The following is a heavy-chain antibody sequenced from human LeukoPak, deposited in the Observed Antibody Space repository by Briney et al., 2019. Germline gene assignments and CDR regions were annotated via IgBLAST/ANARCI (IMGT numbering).Heavy chain of an antibody. CDR2: INWNGGGT. CDR3: ARGSAVSSGWYNY. J-gene: IGHJ4*02. D-gene: IGHD6-19*01. CDR1: GFTFDDYG. V-gene: IGHV3-20*04. Sequence: QTGGSLRLSCAASGFTFDDYGMSWVRQAPGKGLEWVSGINWNGGGTGYGDSVKGRFTISRDNAKNSLYLQMNSLRAEDTAVYYCARGSAVSSGWYNYWGQGTLVTVSS.